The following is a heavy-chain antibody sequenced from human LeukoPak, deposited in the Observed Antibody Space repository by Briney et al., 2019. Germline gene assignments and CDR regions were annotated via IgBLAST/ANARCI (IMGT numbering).Heavy chain of an antibody. J-gene: IGHJ4*02. CDR2: INHSGST. Sequence: SETLSLTCAVYGGSFSGYYWSWIRQAPGKGLEWIGEINHSGSTNYNPSLKSRVTISVDTSKNQFSLKLSSVTAADTAVYYCARGHKLYYDFWSGYFLDYWGQGTLVTVSS. D-gene: IGHD3-3*01. V-gene: IGHV4-34*01. CDR3: ARGHKLYYDFWSGYFLDY. CDR1: GGSFSGYY.